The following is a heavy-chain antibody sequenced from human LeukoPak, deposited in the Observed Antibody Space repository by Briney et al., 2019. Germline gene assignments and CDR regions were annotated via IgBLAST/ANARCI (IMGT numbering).Heavy chain of an antibody. CDR1: GGSISTYY. J-gene: IGHJ4*02. CDR3: ARLILTGYYYFDY. CDR2: IYYSGTT. D-gene: IGHD3-9*01. V-gene: IGHV4-39*01. Sequence: SGTLSLTCTVSGGSISTYYWGWIRQPPGKGLEWIGSIYYSGTTYYNPSLKSRVTISVDTSKNQFSLKLSSVTAADTAVYYCARLILTGYYYFDYWGQGTLVTVSS.